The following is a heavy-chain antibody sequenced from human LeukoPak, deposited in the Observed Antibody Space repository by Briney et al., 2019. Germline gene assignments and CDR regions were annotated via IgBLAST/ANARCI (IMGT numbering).Heavy chain of an antibody. Sequence: GXSLXLSCAASGFTFRTYAMSWVRQAPGKGLEWVSGISGSGGSTTYPDSVKGRFTISRDNSKNTLYLQMNSLRAEDTAVYYCASEGAVVKFDAFDIWGQGTMVTVSS. D-gene: IGHD6-19*01. CDR2: ISGSGGST. CDR3: ASEGAVVKFDAFDI. V-gene: IGHV3-23*01. J-gene: IGHJ3*02. CDR1: GFTFRTYA.